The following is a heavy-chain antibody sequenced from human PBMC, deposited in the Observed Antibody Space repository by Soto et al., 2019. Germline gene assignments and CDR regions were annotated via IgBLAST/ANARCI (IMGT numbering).Heavy chain of an antibody. CDR2: MNPGSGDT. CDR1: GYSFTNND. D-gene: IGHD3-16*01. V-gene: IGHV1-8*01. J-gene: IGHJ5*02. Sequence: ASVKVSCKTSGYSFTNNDVTWVRQAIGQGLEWMGWMNPGSGDTGYAQKFQGRVTMTRDISIATAYMELSGLTSDDTAIYYCARMATFGSLNWFDPWGQGTLVTVSS. CDR3: ARMATFGSLNWFDP.